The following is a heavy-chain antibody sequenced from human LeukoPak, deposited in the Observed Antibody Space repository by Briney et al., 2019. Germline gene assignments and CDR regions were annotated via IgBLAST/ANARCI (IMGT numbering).Heavy chain of an antibody. CDR1: GFTFHNYA. Sequence: PGGSLRLSCAASGFTFHNYAIHWVRQAPGKGLEWVSLTSGDGITTYFADSVKGRFTISRDNSKSSLFLQMSSLRTEDTALYYCARDHVYGGADYWGQGTLVTVSS. V-gene: IGHV3-43*02. J-gene: IGHJ4*02. CDR2: TSGDGITT. CDR3: ARDHVYGGADY. D-gene: IGHD5/OR15-5a*01.